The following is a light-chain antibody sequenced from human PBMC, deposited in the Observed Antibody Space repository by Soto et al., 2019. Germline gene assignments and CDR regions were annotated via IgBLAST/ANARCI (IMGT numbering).Light chain of an antibody. CDR3: QQRSNWL. CDR2: DAS. Sequence: EIVLTQSPATLSLSPGERATLSCRASQSVSSYLAWYQQKPGKAPRLLIYDASNRATGIPARFSGSGSGTDFTLTISSLEPEDFAVDYCQQRSNWLFGQGTKLEIK. J-gene: IGKJ2*01. CDR1: QSVSSY. V-gene: IGKV3-11*01.